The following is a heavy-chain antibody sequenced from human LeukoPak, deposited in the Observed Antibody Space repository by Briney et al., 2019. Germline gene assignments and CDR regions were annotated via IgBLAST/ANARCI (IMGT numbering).Heavy chain of an antibody. J-gene: IGHJ6*02. D-gene: IGHD3-3*01. V-gene: IGHV4-31*03. Sequence: SETLSLTRTVSGGSISSGGYYRSWIRQHPGKGLEWIGYIYYSGSTYYNPSLKSRVTISVDTSKNQFSLKLSSVTAADTAVYYCARNQGRYYDFWSGYYPDYYYYGMDVWGQGTTVTVSS. CDR1: GGSISSGGYY. CDR2: IYYSGST. CDR3: ARNQGRYYDFWSGYYPDYYYYGMDV.